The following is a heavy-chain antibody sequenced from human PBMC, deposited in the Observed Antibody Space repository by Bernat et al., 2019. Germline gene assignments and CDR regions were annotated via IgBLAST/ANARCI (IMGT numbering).Heavy chain of an antibody. CDR1: GGSISSAAYY. V-gene: IGHV4-31*03. CDR3: ARKRDDGDYHFDY. Sequence: QVQLQESGPGLVKPSQTLSITCTVSGGSISSAAYYWSWIRQHPGKGLEWIAYICYSGTTYYNPSLKSRVSISVDTSRNQFSLQLDSVTAADTAVYYCARKRDDGDYHFDYWGQGTLVTVSS. J-gene: IGHJ4*02. CDR2: ICYSGTT. D-gene: IGHD4-17*01.